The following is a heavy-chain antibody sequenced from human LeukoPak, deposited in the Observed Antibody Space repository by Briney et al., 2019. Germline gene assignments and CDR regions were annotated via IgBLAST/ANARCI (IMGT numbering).Heavy chain of an antibody. CDR1: GFTFSSYS. J-gene: IGHJ4*02. Sequence: GGSLRLSCAASGFTFSSYSMNWVRQAPGKGLEWVSSISSSSSYIYYADSVKGRFTISRDNAKNSLYLQMNSLKTEDTAVYYCTTDPVYYYDSSGYGISSCWGQGTLVTVSS. CDR2: ISSSSSYI. D-gene: IGHD3-22*01. CDR3: TTDPVYYYDSSGYGISSC. V-gene: IGHV3-21*03.